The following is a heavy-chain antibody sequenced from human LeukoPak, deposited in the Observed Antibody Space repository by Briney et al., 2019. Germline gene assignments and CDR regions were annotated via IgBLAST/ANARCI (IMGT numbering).Heavy chain of an antibody. Sequence: SETLSLTCAVYGGSFSGYYWSWIRQPPGKGLEWIGEINHSGSTNYNPSLKSRVTISVDTSKNQFSLKLSSVTAADTAVYYCARRGYSYGRSTYNWFDPWGRGTLVTVSS. CDR2: INHSGST. CDR3: ARRGYSYGRSTYNWFDP. CDR1: GGSFSGYY. V-gene: IGHV4-34*01. D-gene: IGHD5-18*01. J-gene: IGHJ5*02.